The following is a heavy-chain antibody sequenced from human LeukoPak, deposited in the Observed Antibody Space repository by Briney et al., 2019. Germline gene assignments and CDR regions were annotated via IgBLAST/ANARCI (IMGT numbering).Heavy chain of an antibody. D-gene: IGHD3-3*01. CDR1: RYTFTGYY. V-gene: IGHV1-2*02. J-gene: IGHJ4*02. CDR2: INPNSGGT. Sequence: RWGSVKVSCKASRYTFTGYYMHWVRQAPGQGLDWMGWINPNSGGTNYAQKFQGRVTMTRDTSISTAYMELSRMRSDDTAVYYCARVGRLRFLEWFRYWGQGTLVTVSS. CDR3: ARVGRLRFLEWFRY.